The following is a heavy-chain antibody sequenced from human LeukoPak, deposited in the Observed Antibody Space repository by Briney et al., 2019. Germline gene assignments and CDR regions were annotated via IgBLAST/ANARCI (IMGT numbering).Heavy chain of an antibody. J-gene: IGHJ4*02. CDR2: IKHDGGEI. Sequence: GGSLRLSCAASGFTFSSYWMSWVRQAPGKGLEWVANIKHDGGEIYYVDSVKGRFTISRDNAKNSLYLQMNNLRADDTATYYCTRDMQGSRLYSVGSQADWGQGTLVTVSS. D-gene: IGHD6-19*01. CDR3: TRDMQGSRLYSVGSQAD. V-gene: IGHV3-7*01. CDR1: GFTFSSYW.